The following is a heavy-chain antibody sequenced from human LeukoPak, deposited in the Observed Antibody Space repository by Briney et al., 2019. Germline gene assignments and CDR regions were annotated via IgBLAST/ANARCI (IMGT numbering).Heavy chain of an antibody. Sequence: SETLSLTCTVSGGSISSGSYYWSWIRQPAGKGLEWIGRIYTSGSTNYNPSLKSRVTISVDTSKNQFSLKLSSVTAADTAVYYCARGQLPLTYTFDYWGQGTLVTVSS. CDR3: ARGQLPLTYTFDY. J-gene: IGHJ4*02. CDR2: IYTSGST. V-gene: IGHV4-61*02. CDR1: GGSISSGSYY. D-gene: IGHD2-2*02.